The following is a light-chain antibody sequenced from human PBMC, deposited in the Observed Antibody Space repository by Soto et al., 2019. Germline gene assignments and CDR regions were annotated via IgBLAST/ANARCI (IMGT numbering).Light chain of an antibody. J-gene: IGKJ1*01. V-gene: IGKV1-5*01. CDR2: DVS. CDR3: QQYDSYWGT. Sequence: DIPMTQSPSTLSASVGDRVTITCRASQRISSWLAWYQQKPGKAPKLLIYDVSSLESGVPSRFSGSGSGTEFTLTISSLQPDDFATYYCQQYDSYWGTFGQGTKVEVK. CDR1: QRISSW.